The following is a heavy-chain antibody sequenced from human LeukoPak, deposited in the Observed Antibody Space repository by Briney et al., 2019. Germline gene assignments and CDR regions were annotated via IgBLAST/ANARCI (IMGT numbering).Heavy chain of an antibody. CDR2: IKSKTDGGTT. Sequence: GGSLRLSCAASGFTFSNAWMSWVRQAPGRGLEWVGRIKSKTDGGTTDYAAPVKGRFTISRDDSKNTLYLQMNSLKTEDTAVYYCTTELKFGPSYGMDVWGQGTTVTVSS. V-gene: IGHV3-15*01. CDR1: GFTFSNAW. D-gene: IGHD3-10*01. CDR3: TTELKFGPSYGMDV. J-gene: IGHJ6*02.